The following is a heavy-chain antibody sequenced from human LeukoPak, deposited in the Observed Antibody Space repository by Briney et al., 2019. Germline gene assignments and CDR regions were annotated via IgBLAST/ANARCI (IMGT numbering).Heavy chain of an antibody. D-gene: IGHD6-19*01. V-gene: IGHV3-9*01. CDR3: ARLDSSGWSYYFDY. J-gene: IGHJ4*02. CDR1: GFTFDDYA. CDR2: ISWNSGSI. Sequence: PGGSLRLSCAASGFTFDDYAMHWVRQAPGKGLEWVSGISWNSGSIGYADSVKGRFTISRDNAKNSLYLQMNSLRAEDTALYYCARLDSSGWSYYFDYWGQGTLVTVSS.